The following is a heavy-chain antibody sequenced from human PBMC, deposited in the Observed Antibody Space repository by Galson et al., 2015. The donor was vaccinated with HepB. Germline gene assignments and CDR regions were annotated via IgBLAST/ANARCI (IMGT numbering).Heavy chain of an antibody. V-gene: IGHV3-9*01. J-gene: IGHJ3*02. D-gene: IGHD6-19*01. CDR3: ASIAVAYDAFDI. CDR1: GFTVSSNY. CDR2: ISWNSGSI. Sequence: SLRLSCAASGFTVSSNYMSWVRQAPGKGLEWVSGISWNSGSIGYADSVKGRFTISRDNAKNSLYLQMNSLRAEDTALYYCASIAVAYDAFDIWGQGTMVTVSS.